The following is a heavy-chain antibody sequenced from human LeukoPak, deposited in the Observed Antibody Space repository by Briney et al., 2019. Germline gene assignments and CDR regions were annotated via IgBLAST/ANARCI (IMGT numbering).Heavy chain of an antibody. V-gene: IGHV3-9*01. Sequence: GGSLRLSCAASGFTFDDYAMHWVRQAPGKGLEWVSGISWNSGSIGYADSVKGRFTISRDNAKNSLYLQMKSISAEDTDLDFCAKAKTWETTGAYYYWGQGTLVTVSS. CDR3: AKAKTWETTGAYYY. D-gene: IGHD1-26*01. J-gene: IGHJ4*02. CDR2: ISWNSGSI. CDR1: GFTFDDYA.